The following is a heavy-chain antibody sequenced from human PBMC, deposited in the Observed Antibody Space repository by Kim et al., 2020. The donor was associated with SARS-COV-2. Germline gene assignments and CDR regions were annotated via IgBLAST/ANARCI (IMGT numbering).Heavy chain of an antibody. J-gene: IGHJ6*02. CDR2: ISAYNGNT. CDR1: GYTFTSYG. D-gene: IGHD5-18*01. Sequence: ASVKVSCKASGYTFTSYGISWVRQAPGQGLEWMGWISAYNGNTNYAQKLQGRVTMTTDTSTSTAYMELRSLRSDDTAVYYCARDSVDVDTAMVTGYYYYGMDVWGQGTTVTVSS. CDR3: ARDSVDVDTAMVTGYYYYGMDV. V-gene: IGHV1-18*04.